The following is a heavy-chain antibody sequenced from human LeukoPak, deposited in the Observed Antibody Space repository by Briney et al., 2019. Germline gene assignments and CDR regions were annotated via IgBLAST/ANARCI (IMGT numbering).Heavy chain of an antibody. V-gene: IGHV5-51*01. CDR2: IYPGDSDT. D-gene: IGHD6-19*01. J-gene: IGHJ4*02. Sequence: GESLKISCKGSGYSFTSSWIGWVRRMPGKGLEWMGSIYPGDSDTRFSPTFQGQVTISADKSISTAYLQWSSLKASDTAIYYCARRDYGSGWYYFDYWGQGTLVTVSS. CDR1: GYSFTSSW. CDR3: ARRDYGSGWYYFDY.